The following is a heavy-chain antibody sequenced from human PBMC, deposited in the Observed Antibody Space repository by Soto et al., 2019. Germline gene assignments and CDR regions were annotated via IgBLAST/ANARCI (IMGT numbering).Heavy chain of an antibody. CDR2: INPSGGST. J-gene: IGHJ4*02. CDR1: GYTFTSYY. V-gene: IGHV1-46*01. CDR3: ASLGARIY. Sequence: ASVKVSCKASGYTFTSYYMHWVRQAPGQGLEWMGIINPSGGSTSYAQKFQGRVTMTRDTSTSTVYMELNSLRVEDTAMFYCASLGARIYWAQGSLVTVSS. D-gene: IGHD7-27*01.